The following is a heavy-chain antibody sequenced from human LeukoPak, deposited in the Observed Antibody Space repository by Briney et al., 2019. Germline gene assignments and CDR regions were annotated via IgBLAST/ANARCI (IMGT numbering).Heavy chain of an antibody. CDR3: ARGVGYSSGWYSRWFDP. CDR1: GGSLSGYY. D-gene: IGHD6-19*01. CDR2: INHSGST. V-gene: IGHV4-34*01. Sequence: SETLSLTCAVYGGSLSGYYWSWIRQPPGKGLEWIGEINHSGSTNYNPSLKSRVTISVDTSKNQFSLKLSSVTAADTAVYYCARGVGYSSGWYSRWFDPWGQGTLVTVSS. J-gene: IGHJ5*02.